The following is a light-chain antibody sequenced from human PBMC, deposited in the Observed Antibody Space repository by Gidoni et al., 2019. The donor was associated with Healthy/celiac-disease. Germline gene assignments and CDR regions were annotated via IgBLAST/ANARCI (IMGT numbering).Light chain of an antibody. CDR1: QSVSSH. CDR2: DAS. Sequence: EIVLTQSPATLSLSPGDRATLSCRASQSVSSHLAWYRQKPGQPPRLLIYDASNRATGIPDRLSGTVSGTDFTLTINSLEAEDSAVYYCQQRSNWPLTFXGXTKVEIK. CDR3: QQRSNWPLT. J-gene: IGKJ4*01. V-gene: IGKV3-11*01.